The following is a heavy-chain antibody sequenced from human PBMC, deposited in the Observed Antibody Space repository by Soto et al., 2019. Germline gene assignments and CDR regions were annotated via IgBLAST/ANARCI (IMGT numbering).Heavy chain of an antibody. CDR2: IWYDGSNK. V-gene: IGHV3-33*01. J-gene: IGHJ4*02. Sequence: QVQLVESGGGVVQPGRSLRLSCAASGFTFSSYGMHWVRQAPGKGLEWVAVIWYDGSNKYYADSVKGRFTISRDNSKNTLYLQMNSLRAEDTAVYYCAREEGRTGIDYWVQGTLVTVSS. CDR1: GFTFSSYG. CDR3: AREEGRTGIDY.